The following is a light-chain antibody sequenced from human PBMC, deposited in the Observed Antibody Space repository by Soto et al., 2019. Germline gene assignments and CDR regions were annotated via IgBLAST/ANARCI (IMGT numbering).Light chain of an antibody. J-gene: IGKJ3*01. Sequence: EIVLTQSPATLSLSPGERATLSCRASQSVSSYLAWYQQTPGQAPRLLIYDASNRGTGIPARFSGSGSVTDFTLTISILEPEDFAVYYCQQRSNCLFTFGPGTKVDIK. V-gene: IGKV3-11*01. CDR3: QQRSNCLFT. CDR1: QSVSSY. CDR2: DAS.